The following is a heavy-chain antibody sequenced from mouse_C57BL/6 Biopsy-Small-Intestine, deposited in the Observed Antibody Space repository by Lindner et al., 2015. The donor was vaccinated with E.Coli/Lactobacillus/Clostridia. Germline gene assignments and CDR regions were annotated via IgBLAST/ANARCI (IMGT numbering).Heavy chain of an antibody. CDR1: GYAFSSSW. Sequence: VQLQESGPELVKPGASVKISCKASGYAFSSSWMHWVKQRPGQGLEWIGYINPSSGYTKYNQKFKDKATLTADKSSSTAYMQLSSLTYEDSAVYYCARSGDYEEGSYFDYWGQGTTLTVSS. CDR2: INPSSGYT. D-gene: IGHD2-4*01. V-gene: IGHV1-7*01. J-gene: IGHJ2*01. CDR3: ARSGDYEEGSYFDY.